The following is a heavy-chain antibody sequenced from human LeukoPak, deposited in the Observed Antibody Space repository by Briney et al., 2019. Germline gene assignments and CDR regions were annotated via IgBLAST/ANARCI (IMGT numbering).Heavy chain of an antibody. CDR2: ISGSGGST. V-gene: IGHV3-23*01. Sequence: GGSLRLSCAASGFTFSSYAMSWVRQAPGKGLEWVSDISGSGGSTYNADSVEGRFTISRDNSKNTMYLQMNSLRAEETAVYYCAKGRGGGYGLDNWGQGTLVTVSS. D-gene: IGHD5-12*01. CDR1: GFTFSSYA. CDR3: AKGRGGGYGLDN. J-gene: IGHJ4*02.